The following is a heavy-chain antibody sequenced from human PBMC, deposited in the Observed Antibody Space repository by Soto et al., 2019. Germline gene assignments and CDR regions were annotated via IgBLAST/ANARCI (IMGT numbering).Heavy chain of an antibody. V-gene: IGHV2-5*02. D-gene: IGHD6-19*01. CDR1: GFSLSSTRMA. CDR3: AHIVVAGLGYYFDY. J-gene: IGHJ4*02. CDR2: IYWDDDK. Sequence: QITLKESGPPLVKPTQTLTLTCTFSGFSLSSTRMAVGWIRQPPGKALEWLALIYWDDDKRYSPFLKSRLTITYDTSKNQVVLTMSNMDPVVTARYYCAHIVVAGLGYYFDYWGQGTLVTVSS.